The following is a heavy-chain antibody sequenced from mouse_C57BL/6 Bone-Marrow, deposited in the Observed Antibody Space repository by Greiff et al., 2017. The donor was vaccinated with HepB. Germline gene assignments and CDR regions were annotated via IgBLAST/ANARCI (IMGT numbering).Heavy chain of an antibody. CDR2: INPSSGYT. J-gene: IGHJ1*03. Sequence: QVQLQQSGAELARPGASVKMSCKASGYTFTSYTMHWVKQRPGQGLEWMGYINPSSGYTKYNQKFKDKATLTADKSSSTAYMQLSSLTSEDSAVYYCARDYYGSSHWYFDVWGTGTTVTVSS. D-gene: IGHD1-1*01. CDR1: GYTFTSYT. CDR3: ARDYYGSSHWYFDV. V-gene: IGHV1-4*01.